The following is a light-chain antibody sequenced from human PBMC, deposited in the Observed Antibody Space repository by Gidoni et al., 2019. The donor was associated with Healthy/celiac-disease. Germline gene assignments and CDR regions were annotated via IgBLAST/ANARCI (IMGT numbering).Light chain of an antibody. J-gene: IGKJ5*01. CDR1: QSVSSY. CDR3: QQRSNWPPN. CDR2: DAS. V-gene: IGKV3-11*01. Sequence: EIVLTQSPATLSLSPGERATLSCRASQSVSSYLAWYQQKPGQAPRLLLYDASNRATGIPARFSGSWSGTDFTLTISSLEPEDFAVYYCQQRSNWPPNFGQGTRLEIK.